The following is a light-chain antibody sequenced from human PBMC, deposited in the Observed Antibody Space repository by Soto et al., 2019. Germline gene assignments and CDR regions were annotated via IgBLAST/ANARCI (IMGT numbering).Light chain of an antibody. J-gene: IGKJ1*01. CDR3: QQYNTYSPWT. CDR2: DAS. V-gene: IGKV1-5*01. CDR1: QSIDTW. Sequence: DIQMTQSPSTLSASVGDRVTITCRASQSIDTWLAWYQQKPKRVPKLLIYDASSLESGVPLRFRGSGSGTEFTLTLSSLQPDDFASYYCQQYNTYSPWTFGQGTKVEVK.